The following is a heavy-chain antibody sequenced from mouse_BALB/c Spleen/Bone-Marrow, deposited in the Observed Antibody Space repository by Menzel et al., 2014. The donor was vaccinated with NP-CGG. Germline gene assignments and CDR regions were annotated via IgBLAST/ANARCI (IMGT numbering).Heavy chain of an antibody. CDR2: ISSGGST. CDR1: GFTFSSYA. CDR3: ASPLYYGLHYYAMDY. J-gene: IGHJ4*01. V-gene: IGHV5-6-5*01. Sequence: EVKLVESGGGLVKPGGSLKLSCAASGFTFSSYAMSWVRQTPEKRLEWVVSISSGGSTYYPDSVKGRFTISRDNARNILYLQMSSLRSEDTAMYYCASPLYYGLHYYAMDYWGQGTSVTVSS. D-gene: IGHD1-2*01.